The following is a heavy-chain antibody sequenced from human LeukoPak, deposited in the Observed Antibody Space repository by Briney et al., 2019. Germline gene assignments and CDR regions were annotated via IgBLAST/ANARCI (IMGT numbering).Heavy chain of an antibody. CDR1: GFTFSSYA. CDR2: ISYDGSNK. V-gene: IGHV3-30-3*01. J-gene: IGHJ4*02. CDR3: ARVGGYYDFWSGYSSFDY. D-gene: IGHD3-3*01. Sequence: GSLRLSCAASGFTFSSYAMHWVRQAPGKGLEWVAVISYDGSNKYYADSVKGRFTISRDNSKNTLYLQMNSLRAEDTAVYYCARVGGYYDFWSGYSSFDYWGQGTLVTVSS.